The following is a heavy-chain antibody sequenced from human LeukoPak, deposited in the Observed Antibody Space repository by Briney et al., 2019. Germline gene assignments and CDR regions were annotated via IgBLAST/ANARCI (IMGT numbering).Heavy chain of an antibody. D-gene: IGHD1-26*01. J-gene: IGHJ4*02. Sequence: SETLSLTCAVYGGSFSGYYWSWIRQPPGKGLEWIGEINHSGSTNYNPSLKSRVTIPVDTSKNQFSLKLSSVTAADTAVYYCARPGARGSYDYWGQGTLVTVSS. CDR1: GGSFSGYY. CDR3: ARPGARGSYDY. CDR2: INHSGST. V-gene: IGHV4-34*01.